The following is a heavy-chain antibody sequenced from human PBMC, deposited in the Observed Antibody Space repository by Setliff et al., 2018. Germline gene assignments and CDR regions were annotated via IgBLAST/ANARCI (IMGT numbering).Heavy chain of an antibody. CDR1: GYSFTSYW. CDR3: ARQEVLGKNWNAYYYGLDV. D-gene: IGHD1-1*01. J-gene: IGHJ6*02. Sequence: PGESLKISCKGSGYSFTSYWIGWVRQMPGKGLEWMGIIYPGDSDTNYSPSFQGHVSISVDKSISTAYLQWSSLKASDTAMYYCARQEVLGKNWNAYYYGLDVWGQGTTVTVSS. V-gene: IGHV5-51*01. CDR2: IYPGDSDT.